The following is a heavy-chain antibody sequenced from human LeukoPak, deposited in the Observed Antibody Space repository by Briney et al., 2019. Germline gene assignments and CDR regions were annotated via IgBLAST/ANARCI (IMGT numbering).Heavy chain of an antibody. Sequence: SETLSLTCTVSGGSISSYYWSWIRQPAGKGLEWIGRFYISGSTNYNPSLKSRVTMSVDTSKNQFSLRLNSVTAADSAVYYCARDFLLQSEGLFDYWGQGTLVTVSS. V-gene: IGHV4-4*07. D-gene: IGHD4-11*01. J-gene: IGHJ4*02. CDR2: FYISGST. CDR3: ARDFLLQSEGLFDY. CDR1: GGSISSYY.